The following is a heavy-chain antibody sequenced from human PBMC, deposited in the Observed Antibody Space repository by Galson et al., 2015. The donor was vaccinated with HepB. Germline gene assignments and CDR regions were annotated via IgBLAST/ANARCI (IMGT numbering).Heavy chain of an antibody. CDR1: GGSINNYY. J-gene: IGHJ3*02. Sequence: LSLTCTVSGGSINNYYWSWIRQPPGKGLEWIGFIYYSGSTKYNPSLHSRVSISLDTSNNQFSLSVRSLTAADTAVYYCATSDIPVAGTDAFDIWSPGTMVTVSS. CDR2: IYYSGST. D-gene: IGHD6-19*01. CDR3: ATSDIPVAGTDAFDI. V-gene: IGHV4-59*08.